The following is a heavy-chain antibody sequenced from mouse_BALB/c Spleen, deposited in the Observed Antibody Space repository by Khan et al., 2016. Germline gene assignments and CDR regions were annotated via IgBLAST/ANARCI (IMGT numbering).Heavy chain of an antibody. Sequence: QIQLVQSGPELKKPGETVKISCKASGYTFTNYGMNWVKQAPGKDLKWMGWIKPYTGEPTYAHDFKGRFIFSLETSASTAYLQINNLTNEDTDTYCWASGTGWYFDVWGAGTTGTVSS. D-gene: IGHD4-1*01. V-gene: IGHV9-3-1*01. J-gene: IGHJ1*01. CDR2: IKPYTGEP. CDR1: GYTFTNYG. CDR3: ASGTGWYFDV.